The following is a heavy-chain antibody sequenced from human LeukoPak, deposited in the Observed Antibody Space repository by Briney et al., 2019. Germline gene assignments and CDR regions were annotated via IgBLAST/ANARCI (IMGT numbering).Heavy chain of an antibody. CDR1: GFTFSSYS. J-gene: IGHJ4*02. CDR3: ARVGGSYYFDY. V-gene: IGHV3-48*04. CDR2: ISSSSSTI. Sequence: GGSLRLSCAASGFTFSSYSMNWVRQAPGKGLEWVSYISSSSSTIYYADSVKGRFTISRDNAKNSLYLQMNSLRAEDTAVYYCARVGGSYYFDYWGQGTLVTVSS. D-gene: IGHD1-26*01.